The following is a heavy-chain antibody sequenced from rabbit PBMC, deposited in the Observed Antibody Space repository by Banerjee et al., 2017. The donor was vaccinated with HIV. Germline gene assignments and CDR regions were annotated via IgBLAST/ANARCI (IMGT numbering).Heavy chain of an antibody. CDR2: INTSSGVT. Sequence: QEQLEESGGGLVQPEGSLTLTCTASGFSFSNKYVMCWVRQAPGKGLEWIACINTSSGVTVYASWAKGRLTISKTSSATVTLQMTSLTAADSATYFCARDGGRSVYTQYYFNLWGPGSHVTV. CDR1: GFSFSNKYV. V-gene: IGHV1S45*01. CDR3: ARDGGRSVYTQYYFNL. D-gene: IGHD8-1*01. J-gene: IGHJ4*01.